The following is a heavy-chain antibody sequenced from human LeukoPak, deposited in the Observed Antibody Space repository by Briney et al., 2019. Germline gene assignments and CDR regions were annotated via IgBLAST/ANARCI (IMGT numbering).Heavy chain of an antibody. CDR3: ARDTLDYFDY. V-gene: IGHV4-59*12. CDR2: IYYSGST. J-gene: IGHJ4*02. Sequence: SETLSLSCAVSGGSISSYYWSWIRQPPGKGLEWIGYIYYSGSTNYNPSLKSRVTISVDTSKNPFSLKLSSVTAADTAVYYCARDTLDYFDYWGQGTLVTVSS. CDR1: GGSISSYY.